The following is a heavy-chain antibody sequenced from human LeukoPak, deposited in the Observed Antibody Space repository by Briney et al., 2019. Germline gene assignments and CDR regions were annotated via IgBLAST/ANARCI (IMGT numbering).Heavy chain of an antibody. CDR3: AVCNWYFDL. CDR2: ISWNSGSI. CDR1: GFTFDDYA. V-gene: IGHV3-9*01. D-gene: IGHD2-8*01. J-gene: IGHJ2*01. Sequence: GGSLRLSCAASGFTFDDYAMHWVRQAPGKGLEWVSGISWNSGSIGYADSVKGRFTISRDNAKNSLYLQMNSLRAEDTALYYCAVCNWYFDLWGRGTLVTVSS.